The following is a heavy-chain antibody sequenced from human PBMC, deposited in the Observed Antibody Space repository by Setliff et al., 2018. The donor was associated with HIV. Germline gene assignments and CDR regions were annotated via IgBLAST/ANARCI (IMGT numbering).Heavy chain of an antibody. V-gene: IGHV3-11*01. CDR2: IGYSGTPI. J-gene: IGHJ4*02. CDR3: AKDQGTTVTTWDH. Sequence: PGGSLRLSCAASGFGFSGYFMSWIRQTPRKGLEWISYIGYSGTPIYYADSVKGRFTISRDNSKNTVYLQMNSLRAEDTAVYYCAKDQGTTVTTWDHWGQGTLVTVSS. D-gene: IGHD4-4*01. CDR1: GFGFSGYF.